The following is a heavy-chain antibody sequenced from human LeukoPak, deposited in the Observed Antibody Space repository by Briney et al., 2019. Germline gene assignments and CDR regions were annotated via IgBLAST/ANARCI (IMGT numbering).Heavy chain of an antibody. J-gene: IGHJ4*02. CDR1: GFTFSSYS. Sequence: GGSLRLSCAASGFTFSSYSMNWVRQAPGKGLEWVSYISSRSSTIYYADSVKGRFTISRDNATNSLYLQMNSLRAEDTAVYYRARAMRVAAAEYFFDYWGQGTLVTVSS. CDR2: ISSRSSTI. V-gene: IGHV3-48*04. D-gene: IGHD6-13*01. CDR3: ARAMRVAAAEYFFDY.